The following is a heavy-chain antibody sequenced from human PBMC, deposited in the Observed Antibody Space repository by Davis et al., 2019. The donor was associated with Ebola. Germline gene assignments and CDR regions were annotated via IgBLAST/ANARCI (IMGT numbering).Heavy chain of an antibody. J-gene: IGHJ4*02. V-gene: IGHV4-31*03. CDR1: GGSISSGGYY. Sequence: MPSETLSLTCTVSGGSISSGGYYWSWIRQHPGKGLEWIGYIYYSGSTYYNPSLKSRVTISVDTSKNQFSLKLSSVTAADTAVYYCARGGRYDFWSGYYRWGQGTLVTVSS. CDR2: IYYSGST. CDR3: ARGGRYDFWSGYYR. D-gene: IGHD3-3*01.